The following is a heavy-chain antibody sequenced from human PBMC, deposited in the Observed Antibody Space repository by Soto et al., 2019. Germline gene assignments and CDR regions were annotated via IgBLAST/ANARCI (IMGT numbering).Heavy chain of an antibody. CDR3: ARDADILTGSDAFDI. CDR2: IGRSGSYT. J-gene: IGHJ3*02. V-gene: IGHV3-11*05. D-gene: IGHD3-9*01. Sequence: QVQLVESGGGLVKPGGSLRLSCAASGFTFSDYYMSWIRQAPGKGLEWVSYIGRSGSYTNYADSVKGRFTISRDNAKKSLHLQMNSLRAEDTAVYYCARDADILTGSDAFDIWGQGTMVTVSS. CDR1: GFTFSDYY.